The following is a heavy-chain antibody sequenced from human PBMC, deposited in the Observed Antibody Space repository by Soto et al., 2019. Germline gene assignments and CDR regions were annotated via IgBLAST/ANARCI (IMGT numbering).Heavy chain of an antibody. CDR1: GGSFSGYY. CDR3: ARWLMVIRSSPAEHNT. Sequence: SETLSLTCAVYGGSFSGYYWSWIRQPPVKGLEWIGEINHSGSTNYNPSLKSRVTISVDTSKNQFSLKLSSVTAADTAVYYCARWLMVIRSSPAEHNTWGQGTLVTVSS. J-gene: IGHJ5*02. V-gene: IGHV4-34*01. CDR2: INHSGST. D-gene: IGHD3-22*01.